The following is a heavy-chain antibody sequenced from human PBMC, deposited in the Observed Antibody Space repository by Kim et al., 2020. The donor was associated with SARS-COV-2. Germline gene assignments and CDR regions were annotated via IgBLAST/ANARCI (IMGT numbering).Heavy chain of an antibody. J-gene: IGHJ4*02. Sequence: SETLSLTCTISGGSMSSSTYSWNWFRQPPGDGLEWIGGIDSSGTTYYNPSLKSRVTLSVETSKNQFFLKLSSVTAADTAVFYCARHLPGSSWFDYWGQGSLVSVSS. CDR1: GGSMSSSTYS. CDR2: IDSSGTT. CDR3: ARHLPGSSWFDY. D-gene: IGHD6-13*01. V-gene: IGHV4-39*01.